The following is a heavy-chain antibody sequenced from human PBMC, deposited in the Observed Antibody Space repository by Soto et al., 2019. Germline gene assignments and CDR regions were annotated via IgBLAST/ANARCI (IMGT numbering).Heavy chain of an antibody. J-gene: IGHJ6*02. V-gene: IGHV3-30-3*01. CDR1: GFTFSSYA. CDR2: ISYDGSNK. Sequence: PGGSLRLSCAASGFTFSSYAMHWVRQAPGKGLEWVAVISYDGSNKYYADSVKGRFTISRDNSKTTLYLQMNSLRAEDTGVYYCSGSAGYYYGMDVWGQGTTVTVSS. CDR3: SGSAGYYYGMDV. D-gene: IGHD1-26*01.